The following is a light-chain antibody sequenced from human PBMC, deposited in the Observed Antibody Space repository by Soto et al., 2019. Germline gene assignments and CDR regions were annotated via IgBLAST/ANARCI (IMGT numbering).Light chain of an antibody. CDR2: GAS. CDR3: QQYNKWPRT. CDR1: QSVSDN. J-gene: IGKJ1*01. V-gene: IGKV3D-15*01. Sequence: IAITHCPSPLSVTSGARATLSCRASQSVSDNLAWYHQKPGQAPRLLIYGASHRATGIPATFSGSGSGTEFTLTISSLQSEDFAVYYCQQYNKWPRTFGQRTKLDI.